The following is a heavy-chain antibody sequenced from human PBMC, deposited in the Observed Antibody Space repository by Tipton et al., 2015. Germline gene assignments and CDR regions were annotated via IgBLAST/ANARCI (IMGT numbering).Heavy chain of an antibody. CDR1: GGSVSSGNYY. Sequence: LRLSCTVSGGSVSSGNYYWSWIRQPPGKGLEWIGYISYTENTHNNPSLKSRVTISLDTSKNQFSLKLSSVTAADTAVYYCARFDYGDYLTGFDPWGQGTLVTVSS. D-gene: IGHD4-17*01. V-gene: IGHV4-61*01. CDR2: ISYTENT. CDR3: ARFDYGDYLTGFDP. J-gene: IGHJ5*02.